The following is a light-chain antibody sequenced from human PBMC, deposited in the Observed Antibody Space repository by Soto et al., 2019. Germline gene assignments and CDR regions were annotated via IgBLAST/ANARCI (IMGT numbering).Light chain of an antibody. J-gene: IGLJ2*01. V-gene: IGLV2-23*03. CDR1: SSDVGSYNL. CDR2: EGS. CDR3: CSYAGSTTFVV. Sequence: QPASVSGSPGQSITISCTGTSSDVGSYNLVSWYQQHPGKAPKLMIYEGSKRPSGVSNRFSGSKSGNTASLTISGLQAEDEADYYCCSYAGSTTFVVFGGGTKLTVL.